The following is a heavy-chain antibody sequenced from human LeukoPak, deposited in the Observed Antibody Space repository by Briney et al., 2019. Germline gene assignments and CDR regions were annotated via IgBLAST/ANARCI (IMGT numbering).Heavy chain of an antibody. CDR3: ARLAAAAGHPDV. V-gene: IGHV4-39*01. CDR2: IYYSGST. D-gene: IGHD6-13*01. CDR1: GGSISSSSYY. J-gene: IGHJ6*03. Sequence: SETLSLTCTVSGGSISSSSYYWGWIRQPPGKGLEWIGSIYYSGSTYYNPSLKSRVTISVDTSKNQFSLQLNSVTPEDTAVYYCARLAAAAGHPDVWGKGTTVTVSS.